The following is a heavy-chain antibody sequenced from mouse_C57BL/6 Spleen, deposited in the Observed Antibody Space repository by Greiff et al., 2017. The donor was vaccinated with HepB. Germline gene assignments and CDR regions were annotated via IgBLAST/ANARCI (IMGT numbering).Heavy chain of an antibody. Sequence: VKLQQPGAELVMPGASVKLSCKASGYTFTSYWMHWVKQRPGQGLEWIGEIDPSDSYTNYNQKFKGKSTLTVDKSSSTAYMQLSSLTSEDSAVYYCARGGYSGYAAFGGQGTLVTVSA. V-gene: IGHV1-69*01. D-gene: IGHD2-2*01. J-gene: IGHJ3*01. CDR1: GYTFTSYW. CDR3: ARGGYSGYAAF. CDR2: IDPSDSYT.